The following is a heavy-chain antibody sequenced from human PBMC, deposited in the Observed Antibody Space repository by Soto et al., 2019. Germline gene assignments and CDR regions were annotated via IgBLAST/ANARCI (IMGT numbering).Heavy chain of an antibody. V-gene: IGHV1-46*01. Sequence: QVQVVQSGAEVKKPGASVKVSCKTSGYTFINYHVHWVRQAPGQGLEWMGAINPNGGSTTYAQHLQGRITMTRHGPTSTVYMDFVSLSSNDPAFYFCALPKNTLGWYTFWGQGPLFTVS. CDR2: INPNGGST. CDR3: ALPKNTLGWYTF. CDR1: GYTFINYH. J-gene: IGHJ4*02. D-gene: IGHD6-19*01.